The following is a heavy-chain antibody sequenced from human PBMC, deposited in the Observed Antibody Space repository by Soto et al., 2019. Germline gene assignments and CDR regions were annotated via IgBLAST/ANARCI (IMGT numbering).Heavy chain of an antibody. V-gene: IGHV1-8*01. J-gene: IGHJ6*02. CDR2: MNANSGNT. Sequence: ASVKVSCKASGDTFTSYDINWGRQATGQGLEWMGWMNANSGNTSYAQKFQGRVTMTRNTSISTAYMELSSLRSEDTAVDYCASLWYYYDSSGYQDYGMDVWGQGTTVTVSS. CDR3: ASLWYYYDSSGYQDYGMDV. D-gene: IGHD3-22*01. CDR1: GDTFTSYD.